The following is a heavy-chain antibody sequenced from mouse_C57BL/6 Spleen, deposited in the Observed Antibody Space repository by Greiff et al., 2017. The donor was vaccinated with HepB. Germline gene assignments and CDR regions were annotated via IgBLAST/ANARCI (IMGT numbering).Heavy chain of an antibody. V-gene: IGHV5-9-1*02. CDR1: GFTFSSYA. CDR2: ISSGGDYI. D-gene: IGHD1-1*01. J-gene: IGHJ4*01. Sequence: DVPLVESGEGLVKPGGSLKLSCAASGFTFSSYALSWVRPTPETRLEWVAYISSGGDYIYYADTVKGRFTISRDNARNTLYLQMSSLKSEDTAMYYCTRVTTVVATWVMDYWGQGTSVTVSS. CDR3: TRVTTVVATWVMDY.